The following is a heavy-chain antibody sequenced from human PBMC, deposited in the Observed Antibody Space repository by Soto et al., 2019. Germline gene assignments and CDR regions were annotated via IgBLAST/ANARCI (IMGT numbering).Heavy chain of an antibody. Sequence: EVQLVESGGGLVKPGGSLRLSCAASGFTFSSYSMNWVRQAPGKGLEWVSPIGSSSSYIYYADSVKGRFTISRDNAKNSLYTQMNGLRAEDTAVYYLARIQLGYDDFDIWGQGTMVTVSS. CDR3: ARIQLGYDDFDI. D-gene: IGHD6-6*01. V-gene: IGHV3-21*01. CDR2: IGSSSSYI. J-gene: IGHJ3*02. CDR1: GFTFSSYS.